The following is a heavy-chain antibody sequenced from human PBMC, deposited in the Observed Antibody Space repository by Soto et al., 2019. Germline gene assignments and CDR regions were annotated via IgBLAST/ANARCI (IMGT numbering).Heavy chain of an antibody. D-gene: IGHD1-1*01. CDR1: GFTFNSAW. J-gene: IGHJ4*02. Sequence: GGSLRLSCAVSGFTFNSAWMSWVRQAPGKGLEWVARIKSKIDGGTTDYTAPVKGRFAISRDDSKNALYLQISSLKAEDTAVYYCTTVIAPTGPFIPYLGQGTLVTVSS. CDR2: IKSKIDGGTT. CDR3: TTVIAPTGPFIPY. V-gene: IGHV3-15*01.